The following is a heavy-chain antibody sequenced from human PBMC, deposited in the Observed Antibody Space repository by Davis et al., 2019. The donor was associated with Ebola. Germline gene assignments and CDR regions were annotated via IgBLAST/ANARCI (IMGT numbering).Heavy chain of an antibody. V-gene: IGHV3-30*12. CDR1: GFTFSSNN. J-gene: IGHJ6*04. Sequence: PGGSLRLSCAASGFTFSSNNMHWVRQAPGKGLEWVAVISYDANNKYYADSVKGRFTISRDNAKNSLYLQMNSLRAEDTAVYYCAREGGDYYYYYGMDVWGKGTTVTVSS. CDR3: AREGGDYYYYYGMDV. D-gene: IGHD4-17*01. CDR2: ISYDANNK.